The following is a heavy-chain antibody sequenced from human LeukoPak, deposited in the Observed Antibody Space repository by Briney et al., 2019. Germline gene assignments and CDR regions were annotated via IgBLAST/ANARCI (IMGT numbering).Heavy chain of an antibody. D-gene: IGHD6-13*01. J-gene: IGHJ4*02. CDR3: AREVVAAAGTVDY. CDR1: GNSISSGDYY. CDR2: IYTSGST. Sequence: PSQTLSLTCTVSGNSISSGDYYWSWIRQPAGKGLEWIGRIYTSGSTTYNPSLKSRVTISVDTSKNQFSLKLTSVTAADTAVYYCAREVVAAAGTVDYWGQGTLVTVSS. V-gene: IGHV4-61*02.